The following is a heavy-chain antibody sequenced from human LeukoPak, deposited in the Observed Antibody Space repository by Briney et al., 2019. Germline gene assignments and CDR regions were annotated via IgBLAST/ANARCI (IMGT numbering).Heavy chain of an antibody. CDR1: GYTFTGYY. D-gene: IGHD3-22*01. CDR3: ARVAVGYYDSSGYHYYFDY. Sequence: GASVKVSCKASGYTFTGYYMHWVRQAPGQRLEWMGWINPNSGGTNYAQKFQGRVTMTRDTSISTAYMELSRLRSDDTAVYYCARVAVGYYDSSGYHYYFDYWGQGTLVTVSS. CDR2: INPNSGGT. V-gene: IGHV1-2*02. J-gene: IGHJ4*02.